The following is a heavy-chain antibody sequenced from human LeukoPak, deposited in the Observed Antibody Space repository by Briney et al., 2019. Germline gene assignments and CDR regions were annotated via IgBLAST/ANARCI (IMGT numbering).Heavy chain of an antibody. CDR2: IIPIFGTA. CDR3: ARDSEPSYSSSWYVNYYGMDV. CDR1: GGTFSSYA. Sequence: GASVNVSCKASGGTFSSYAISWVRQAAGQGLEWLGGIIPIFGTANYAQKFQGRVTITADESTSTAYMELSSLRSEDTAVYYCARDSEPSYSSSWYVNYYGMDVWGQGTTVTVSS. V-gene: IGHV1-69*13. J-gene: IGHJ6*02. D-gene: IGHD6-13*01.